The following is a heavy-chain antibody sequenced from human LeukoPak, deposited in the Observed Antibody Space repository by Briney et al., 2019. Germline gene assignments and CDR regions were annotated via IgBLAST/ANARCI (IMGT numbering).Heavy chain of an antibody. CDR1: GGSISSYY. J-gene: IGHJ5*02. CDR3: ARDHLANLASRLFDP. D-gene: IGHD3-3*01. Sequence: SETLSLTCTVSGGSISSYYWNWIRQPPGKGLEWIGYISYSGTTNYNPSLKSRVTISVDTSKNQFSLKLSSVTAADTAVYYCARDHLANLASRLFDPWGQGTLVTVSS. V-gene: IGHV4-59*12. CDR2: ISYSGTT.